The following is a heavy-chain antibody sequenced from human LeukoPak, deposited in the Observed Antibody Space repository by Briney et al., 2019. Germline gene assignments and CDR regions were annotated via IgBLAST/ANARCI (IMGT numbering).Heavy chain of an antibody. CDR1: GGTFSSYA. D-gene: IGHD4-17*01. CDR3: APDPDYGDYVGY. Sequence: ASVKVSCKASGGTFSSYAISWVRQAPGQGLEWMGGIIPIFGTANYAQKFQGRVTITADESTSTVYMELSSLRSEDTAVYYCAPDPDYGDYVGYWGQGTLVTVSS. CDR2: IIPIFGTA. V-gene: IGHV1-69*13. J-gene: IGHJ4*02.